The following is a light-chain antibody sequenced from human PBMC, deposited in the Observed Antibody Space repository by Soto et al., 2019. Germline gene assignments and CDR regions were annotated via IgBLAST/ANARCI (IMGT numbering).Light chain of an antibody. CDR2: GGS. Sequence: EILLTQSPGTLSLSPGETATLSCRVSQSVTSTYLAWYQQRPGQSPRLIIYGGSTRATGFPDRFSGGGSGTDFTLTISRLEPEDSAVYYCHCQQFDSSRIYSFGQGTKLEI. V-gene: IGKV3-20*01. CDR3: QQFDSSRIYS. J-gene: IGKJ2*03. CDR1: QSVTSTY.